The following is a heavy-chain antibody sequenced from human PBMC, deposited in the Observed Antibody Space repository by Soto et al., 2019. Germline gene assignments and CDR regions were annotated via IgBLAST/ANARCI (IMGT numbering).Heavy chain of an antibody. Sequence: QVQLVQSGAEVKKPGASVKVSCKASGYTFTGYYMHWVRQAPGQGLEWMGWINPNSGGTNYAQKFQGWVTMTRDTSISTAYMELSRLRSDDTAVYYGARASYYDFWSYFDPWGQGTLVTVSS. CDR2: INPNSGGT. D-gene: IGHD3-3*01. CDR3: ARASYYDFWSYFDP. J-gene: IGHJ5*02. CDR1: GYTFTGYY. V-gene: IGHV1-2*04.